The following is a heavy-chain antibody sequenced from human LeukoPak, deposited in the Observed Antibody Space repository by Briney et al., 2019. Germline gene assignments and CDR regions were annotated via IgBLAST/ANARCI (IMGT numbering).Heavy chain of an antibody. V-gene: IGHV4-39*01. J-gene: IGHJ4*02. D-gene: IGHD4-17*01. CDR1: GGSISSSSYY. CDR2: IYYSGST. CDR3: PLRDGDLGMDFDY. Sequence: SETLSLTCTVSGGSISSSSYYWGWIRQPPGRGLEWIGSIYYSGSTYYNPSLKSRVTISVDTSKNQFSLKLSSVTAADTAVNYCPLRDGDLGMDFDYWGQGTLVTVSS.